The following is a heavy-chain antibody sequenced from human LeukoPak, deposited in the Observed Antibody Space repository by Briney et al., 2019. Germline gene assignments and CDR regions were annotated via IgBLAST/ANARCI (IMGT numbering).Heavy chain of an antibody. CDR3: ARPRRRAAAGITRIFDY. V-gene: IGHV4-34*01. CDR2: INHSGST. J-gene: IGHJ4*02. Sequence: SETLSLTCAVYGGSFSGYYWSWIRQPPGKGLEWIGEINHSGSTNYNPSLKSRVTISVDTSKNQFSLKLSSVTAADTAVYYCARPRRRAAAGITRIFDYWGQGTLVTVSS. D-gene: IGHD6-13*01. CDR1: GGSFSGYY.